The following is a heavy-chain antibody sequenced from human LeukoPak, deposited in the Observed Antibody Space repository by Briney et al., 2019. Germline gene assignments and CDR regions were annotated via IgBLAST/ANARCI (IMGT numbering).Heavy chain of an antibody. V-gene: IGHV1-18*01. J-gene: IGHJ4*02. CDR1: GYTFTSYG. CDR2: ISAYNGNT. CDR3: ARGAGYSSSWYTLALDY. D-gene: IGHD6-13*01. Sequence: ASVKVSCKASGYTFTSYGISLVRQAPGQGLEWMGWISAYNGNTNYAQKLQGRVTMTTDTSTSTAYMELRSLRSDDTAVYYCARGAGYSSSWYTLALDYWGQGTLVTVSS.